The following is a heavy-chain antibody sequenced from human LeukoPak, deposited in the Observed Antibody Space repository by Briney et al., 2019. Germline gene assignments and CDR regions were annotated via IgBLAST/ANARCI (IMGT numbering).Heavy chain of an antibody. J-gene: IGHJ4*02. V-gene: IGHV1-46*01. CDR1: EYTFTSYY. CDR2: INPSGGST. Sequence: ASVKVSCKASEYTFTSYYMHWVRQAPGQGLEWMGIINPSGGSTSYAQKFQGRVTMTRDTSTSTVYMELSSLRSEDTAVYYCARDGSGPGYDFWSGPGGDFDYWGQGTLVTVSS. D-gene: IGHD3-3*01. CDR3: ARDGSGPGYDFWSGPGGDFDY.